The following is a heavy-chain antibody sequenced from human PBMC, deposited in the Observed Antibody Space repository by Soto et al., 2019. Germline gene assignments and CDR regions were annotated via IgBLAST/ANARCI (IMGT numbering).Heavy chain of an antibody. CDR3: AGKRRVRVRGGVTFDI. Sequence: GGSLRLSCAASGFTFSSYWMSWVRQAPGKGLEWVANIKQDGSEKYYVDSVKGRFTSTSDNAKKALYLQMNSLIAEAAAVEYCAGKRRVRVRGGVTFDIWGQGTMVTVSS. V-gene: IGHV3-7*03. CDR2: IKQDGSEK. D-gene: IGHD3-10*01. J-gene: IGHJ3*02. CDR1: GFTFSSYW.